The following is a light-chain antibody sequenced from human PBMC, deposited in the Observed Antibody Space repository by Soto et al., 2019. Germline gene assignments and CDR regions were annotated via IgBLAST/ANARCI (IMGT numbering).Light chain of an antibody. CDR3: SSYTTSSINYV. J-gene: IGLJ1*01. CDR2: EVS. CDR1: SSDVGGYNY. V-gene: IGLV2-14*01. Sequence: QSVLTQPASVSGSPGQSITISCTGTSSDVGGYNYVSWYQQHPGKAPKLMIYEVSNRPSGVSNRFSGFKSGYTASLTISGLQAEDEADYYCSSYTTSSINYVFGTGTKLTVL.